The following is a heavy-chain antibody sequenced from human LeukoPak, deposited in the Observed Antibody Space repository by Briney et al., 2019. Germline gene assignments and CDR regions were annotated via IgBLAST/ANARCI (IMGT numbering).Heavy chain of an antibody. D-gene: IGHD6-13*01. Sequence: GASVKVXXXASGYTFTGYYMHWVRQAPGQGLEWMGIINPSGGSTSYAQKFQGRVTMTRDTSTSTVYMELSSLRSEDTAVYYCARAPLYSSSWYVIDYWGRGTLVTVSS. V-gene: IGHV1-46*01. J-gene: IGHJ4*02. CDR2: INPSGGST. CDR3: ARAPLYSSSWYVIDY. CDR1: GYTFTGYY.